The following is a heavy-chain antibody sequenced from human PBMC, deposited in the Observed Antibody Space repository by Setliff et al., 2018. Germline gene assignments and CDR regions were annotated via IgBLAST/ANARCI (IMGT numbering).Heavy chain of an antibody. CDR2: INYYGSIFDDGTTYST. CDR1: GGSISNSTFY. CDR3: ARNPDFLQYSFDL. Sequence: PSETLSLTCTVSGGSISNSTFYWGWIRQPPGKGLEWIGSINYYGSIFDDGTTYSTYYNPSLKSRATISIDTSKGQFSLKLSSMTAADTALYYCARNPDFLQYSFDLWGRGTQVTVSS. D-gene: IGHD5-12*01. V-gene: IGHV4-39*07. J-gene: IGHJ2*01.